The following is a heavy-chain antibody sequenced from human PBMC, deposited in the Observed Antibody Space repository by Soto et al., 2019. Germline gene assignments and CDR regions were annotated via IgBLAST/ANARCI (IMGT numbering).Heavy chain of an antibody. CDR1: GDPLSYGGYS. D-gene: IGHD1-26*01. J-gene: IGHJ5*02. V-gene: IGHV4-31*03. CDR3: AREGHSSWDWLDP. CDR2: VYHTGAT. Sequence: QVQLQESGPGLVEPSQTLSLVCSVSGDPLSYGGYSWSWVRQSPGKALEWIGFVYHTGATYYHPFLEIRVTMAVDMSKNEFSLKLTSVTAADTATYYCAREGHSSWDWLDPWGQGILVTVSS.